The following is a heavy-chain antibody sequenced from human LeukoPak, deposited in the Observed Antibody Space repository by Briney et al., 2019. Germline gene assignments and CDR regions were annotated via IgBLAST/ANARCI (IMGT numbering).Heavy chain of an antibody. Sequence: ASVKLSCTASGYMFSSYAMHWSRQAPGQRLEWMGWINAGNGNTKYSQKFQGRVTITRDTSASTAYMELSSLRSEDTAVYYCARGRPIAAAALDYWGQGTLVTVSS. CDR3: ARGRPIAAAALDY. CDR2: INAGNGNT. J-gene: IGHJ4*02. V-gene: IGHV1-3*01. CDR1: GYMFSSYA. D-gene: IGHD6-13*01.